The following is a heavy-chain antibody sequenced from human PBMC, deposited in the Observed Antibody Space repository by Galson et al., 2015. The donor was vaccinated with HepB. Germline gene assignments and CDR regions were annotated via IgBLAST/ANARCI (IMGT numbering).Heavy chain of an antibody. Sequence: SLRLSCAASGFTFSSYGMHWVRQAPGKGLEWVALISYDGSNKYYADSVKGRFTISRDNSKNTLYLQMNSLRAEDTAVYYCAKGWDYFDYWCQGTLVTVSS. J-gene: IGHJ4*02. CDR2: ISYDGSNK. CDR3: AKGWDYFDY. CDR1: GFTFSSYG. V-gene: IGHV3-30*18. D-gene: IGHD3-16*01.